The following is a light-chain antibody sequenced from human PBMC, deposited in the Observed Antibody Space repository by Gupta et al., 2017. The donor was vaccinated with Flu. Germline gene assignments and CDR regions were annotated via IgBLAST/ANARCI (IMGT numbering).Light chain of an antibody. Sequence: TSSDVGGYNYVSWFQQHPGKAPKLMIYDVSKRPSGVPHRFSGSKSGNTASLTISGLQAEDEADYYCCSYAGAYTWVFGGGTKLTVL. CDR1: SSDVGGYNY. CDR2: DVS. CDR3: CSYAGAYTWV. V-gene: IGLV2-11*01. J-gene: IGLJ2*01.